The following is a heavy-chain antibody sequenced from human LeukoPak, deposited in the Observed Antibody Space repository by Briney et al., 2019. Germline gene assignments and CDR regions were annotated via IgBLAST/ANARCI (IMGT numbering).Heavy chain of an antibody. CDR3: ARGTSTDTAMVTYYYYYMDV. D-gene: IGHD5-18*01. Sequence: SETLSLTCAVYGGSFSGYYRSWIRQPPGKGLEWIGEINHSGSTNYNPSLKSRVTISVDTSKNQFSLKLSSVTAVDTAVYYCARGTSTDTAMVTYYYYYMDVWGKGTTVTVSS. CDR1: GGSFSGYY. V-gene: IGHV4-34*01. J-gene: IGHJ6*03. CDR2: INHSGST.